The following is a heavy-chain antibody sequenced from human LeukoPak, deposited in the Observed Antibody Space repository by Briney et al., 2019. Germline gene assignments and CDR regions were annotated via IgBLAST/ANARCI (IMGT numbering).Heavy chain of an antibody. CDR3: ARDDCSSISCYHNWFDP. CDR2: IKQDGSEK. V-gene: IGHV3-7*01. CDR1: GFPFSSYW. D-gene: IGHD2-2*01. Sequence: GGALRLSFAASGFPFSSYWMSWVRPAPGKGLGWVANIKQDGSEKYYLDSVKGRFTISRDNAKNSLYLQMNSLRAEDTAVYYCARDDCSSISCYHNWFDPWGQGTLVTVSS. J-gene: IGHJ5*02.